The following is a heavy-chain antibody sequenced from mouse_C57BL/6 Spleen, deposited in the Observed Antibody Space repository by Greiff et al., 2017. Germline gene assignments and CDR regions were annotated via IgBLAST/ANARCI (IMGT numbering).Heavy chain of an antibody. CDR2: IDPANGNT. V-gene: IGHV14-3*01. CDR1: GFNIKDYY. Sequence: VQLQQSGAELVKPGASVKLSCTASGFNIKDYYMHWVKQRPEQGLEWIGRIDPANGNTKYAPKFQGKATITADTSSNTAYLQLSSLTSEDTAIYYCARLTTVVALDYWGQGTTLTVSS. CDR3: ARLTTVVALDY. D-gene: IGHD1-1*01. J-gene: IGHJ2*01.